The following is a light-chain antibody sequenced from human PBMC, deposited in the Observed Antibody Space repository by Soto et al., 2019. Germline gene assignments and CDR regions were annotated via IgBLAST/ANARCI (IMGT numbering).Light chain of an antibody. Sequence: DIQMTQSPSSLSASVGDRVTITCRASQIISSYLNWYQQKPVKAPKLLIYAASSLQSGVPSRFSGSGSGTDFTLTISSLRPEDFATYYCQQSYSTPPTFGQGTKVEIK. V-gene: IGKV1-39*01. CDR1: QIISSY. CDR2: AAS. CDR3: QQSYSTPPT. J-gene: IGKJ1*01.